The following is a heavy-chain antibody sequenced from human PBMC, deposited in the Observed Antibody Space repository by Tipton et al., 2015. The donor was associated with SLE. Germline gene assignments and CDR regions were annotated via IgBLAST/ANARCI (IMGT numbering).Heavy chain of an antibody. D-gene: IGHD5-12*01. CDR1: GFTFSSYA. CDR2: TRNKANSYTT. J-gene: IGHJ4*02. V-gene: IGHV3-72*01. CDR3: AREGIVATIGYFDY. Sequence: SLRLSCAASGFTFSSYAMDWVRQAPGKGLEWVGRTRNKANSYTTEYAASVKGRFTISRDDSKNSLYLQMNSLKTEDTAVYYCAREGIVATIGYFDYWGQGTLVTVSS.